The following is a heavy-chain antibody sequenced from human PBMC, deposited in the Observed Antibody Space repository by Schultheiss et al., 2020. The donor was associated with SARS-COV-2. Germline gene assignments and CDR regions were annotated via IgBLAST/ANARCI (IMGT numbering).Heavy chain of an antibody. Sequence: SVKVSCKASGFTFTSSAVQWVRQARGQRLEWIGWIVVGSGNTNYAQKFQERVTITRDMSTSTAYMDLTGLRSDDTAVYYCAKDRVQNAYCGGDCFETGDYFDYWGQGTLVTVSS. CDR2: IVVGSGNT. V-gene: IGHV1-58*01. CDR1: GFTFTSSA. D-gene: IGHD2-21*02. J-gene: IGHJ4*02. CDR3: AKDRVQNAYCGGDCFETGDYFDY.